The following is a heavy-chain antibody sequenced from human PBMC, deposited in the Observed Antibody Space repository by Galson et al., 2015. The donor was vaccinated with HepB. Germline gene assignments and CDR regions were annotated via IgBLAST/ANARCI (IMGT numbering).Heavy chain of an antibody. V-gene: IGHV1-69*13. CDR2: IIPIFGTA. CDR1: GGTFSSYA. Sequence: SVKVSCKASGGTFSSYAISWVRQAPGQGLEWMGGIIPIFGTANYAQKFQGRVTITADESTSTAYMELSSLKASDTAMYYCARHGQRLYGDLDYWGQGTLVTVSS. CDR3: ARHGQRLYGDLDY. J-gene: IGHJ4*02. D-gene: IGHD4-17*01.